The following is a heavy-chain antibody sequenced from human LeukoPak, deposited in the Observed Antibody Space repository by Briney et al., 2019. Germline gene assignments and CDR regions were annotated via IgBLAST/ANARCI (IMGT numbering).Heavy chain of an antibody. CDR2: IIPILGIA. D-gene: IGHD6-13*01. CDR1: GGTFSSYA. Sequence: ASVKVSCKASGGTFSSYAISWVRQAPGQGLEWMGRIIPILGIANYAQKFQGRVTITADKSTSTAYMELSSLRSEDTAVYYCARDRAAAGPSHFDYWGQGTLVTVSS. J-gene: IGHJ4*02. CDR3: ARDRAAAGPSHFDY. V-gene: IGHV1-69*04.